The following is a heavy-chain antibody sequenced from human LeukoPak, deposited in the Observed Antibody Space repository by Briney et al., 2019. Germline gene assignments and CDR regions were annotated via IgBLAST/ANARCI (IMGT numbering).Heavy chain of an antibody. D-gene: IGHD3-16*02. Sequence: PGGSLRLSCAACGYIFRIYGKHWVRQAPGKGLEWVAVIWYDGRNKFYADSLKGRFTISRDNSKNTLYLQMSGLRAEDWAVYSCARVNRGDAFDIWGQGTLVTVSS. CDR1: GYIFRIYG. J-gene: IGHJ3*02. CDR3: ARVNRGDAFDI. CDR2: IWYDGRNK. V-gene: IGHV3-33*01.